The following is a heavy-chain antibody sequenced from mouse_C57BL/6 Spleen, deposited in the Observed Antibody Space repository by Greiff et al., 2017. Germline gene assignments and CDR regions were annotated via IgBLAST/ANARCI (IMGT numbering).Heavy chain of an antibody. V-gene: IGHV2-9-1*01. Sequence: VKLMESGPGLVAPSQCLSITCTASGFSFTSYAISWVRQPPGKGLEWLGVIWTGGGTNYNSALKSRLSISKDNSKSQVFLKMNSLRTDDTARYYCARNGYGYDGDYYAMDYWGQGTSVTVSS. CDR2: IWTGGGT. CDR1: GFSFTSYA. J-gene: IGHJ4*01. D-gene: IGHD2-2*01. CDR3: ARNGYGYDGDYYAMDY.